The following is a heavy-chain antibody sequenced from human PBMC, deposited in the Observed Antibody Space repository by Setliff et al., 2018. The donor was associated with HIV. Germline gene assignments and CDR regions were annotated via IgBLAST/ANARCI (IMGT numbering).Heavy chain of an antibody. D-gene: IGHD3-3*01. Sequence: GGSLRLSCAASGFIFSDYEMNWVRQAPGKGLEWVSFISNVYDNTFYADSVKGRFTISRDNAKNSLYLQMNSLRAEDTAVYYCARGRPTIFGVHNRPLDHWGQGTLVTVSS. J-gene: IGHJ4*02. V-gene: IGHV3-48*03. CDR2: ISNVYDNT. CDR1: GFIFSDYE. CDR3: ARGRPTIFGVHNRPLDH.